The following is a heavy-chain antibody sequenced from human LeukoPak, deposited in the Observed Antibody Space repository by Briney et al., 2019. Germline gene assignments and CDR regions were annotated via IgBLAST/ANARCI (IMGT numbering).Heavy chain of an antibody. J-gene: IGHJ5*02. D-gene: IGHD4-17*01. CDR2: IYWDDDK. V-gene: IGHV2-5*02. CDR3: AHLTGDYVANWFDP. CDR1: GFSLSTSGVG. Sequence: SGPTLVKPTQTLTLTCTFSGFSLSTSGVGVGWIRQPPGKALEWLALIYWDDDKRYSPSLKSRLTITKDTSKNQVVLTMTNMDPVDTATYYCAHLTGDYVANWFDPWGQGTLVTVSS.